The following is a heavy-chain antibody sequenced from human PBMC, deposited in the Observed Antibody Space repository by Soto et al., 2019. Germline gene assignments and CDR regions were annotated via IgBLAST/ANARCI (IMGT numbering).Heavy chain of an antibody. D-gene: IGHD6-19*01. CDR2: ISYDGSNK. Sequence: PGGSLRLSCAASGFTFSSYGMHWVRQAPGKGLEWVAVISYDGSNKYYADSVKGRFTISRDNSKNTLYLQMNSLRAEDTAVYYCAKDLDSEQWYLNWFEPWGQGTLVTVSS. J-gene: IGHJ5*02. V-gene: IGHV3-30*18. CDR3: AKDLDSEQWYLNWFEP. CDR1: GFTFSSYG.